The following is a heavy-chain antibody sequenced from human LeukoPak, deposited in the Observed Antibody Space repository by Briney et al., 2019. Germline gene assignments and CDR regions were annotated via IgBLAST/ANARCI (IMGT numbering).Heavy chain of an antibody. CDR2: IYYSGST. CDR3: ARSYGSGAFDY. Sequence: PSETLSLTCTVSGGSISSYYWSWIRQPPGKGLEWIGYIYYSGSTNCNPSLKSRVTISVDTSKNQFSLKLSSVTAADTAVYYCARSYGSGAFDYWGQGTLVTVSS. J-gene: IGHJ4*02. CDR1: GGSISSYY. D-gene: IGHD3-10*01. V-gene: IGHV4-59*01.